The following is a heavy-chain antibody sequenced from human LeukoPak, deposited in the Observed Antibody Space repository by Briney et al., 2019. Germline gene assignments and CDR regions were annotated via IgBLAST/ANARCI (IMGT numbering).Heavy chain of an antibody. J-gene: IGHJ3*02. V-gene: IGHV4-34*01. CDR1: GGSFSGYY. Sequence: SETLPLTCAVYGGSFSGYYWSWIRQPPGKGLEWIGEINHSGSTNYNPSLKSRVTISVDTSKNQFSLKLSSVTAADTAVYYCARHHPFSSSWYRANDAFDIWGQGTMVTVSS. D-gene: IGHD6-13*01. CDR2: INHSGST. CDR3: ARHHPFSSSWYRANDAFDI.